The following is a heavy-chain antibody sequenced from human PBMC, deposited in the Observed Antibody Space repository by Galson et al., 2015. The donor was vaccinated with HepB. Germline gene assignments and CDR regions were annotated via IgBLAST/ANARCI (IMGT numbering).Heavy chain of an antibody. J-gene: IGHJ4*02. V-gene: IGHV3-21*03. D-gene: IGHD4-23*01. CDR1: GFTFTSYS. Sequence: SLRLSCAASGFTFTSYSMDWVRQAPGKGLEWISSISTTSTYIYYADSVKGRFTISRDNAKNSVYLQMNSLTVEDTAVYYCAREWTTVVASWGQGTLVTVSS. CDR2: ISTTSTYI. CDR3: AREWTTVVAS.